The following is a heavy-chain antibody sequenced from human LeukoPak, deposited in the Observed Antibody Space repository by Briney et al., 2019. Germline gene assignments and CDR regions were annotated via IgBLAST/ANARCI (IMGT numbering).Heavy chain of an antibody. CDR3: AKDSVAVTGTGNIDY. V-gene: IGHV3-43D*03. CDR2: ISWDGGSS. CDR1: GFTFDDYA. D-gene: IGHD6-19*01. Sequence: GGSLRLSCAASGFTFDDYAMHWVRQAPGKGLEWVSLISWDGGSSYYADSVKGRFTISRDNSKNSLYLQMNSLRAEDTTLYYCAKDSVAVTGTGNIDYWGQGTLVTVSS. J-gene: IGHJ4*02.